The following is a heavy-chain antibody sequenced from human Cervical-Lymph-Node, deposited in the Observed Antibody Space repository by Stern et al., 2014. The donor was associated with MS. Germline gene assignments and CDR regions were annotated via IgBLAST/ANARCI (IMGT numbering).Heavy chain of an antibody. J-gene: IGHJ4*02. V-gene: IGHV4-31*03. CDR2: IYDIEST. D-gene: IGHD3-3*01. Sequence: MQLVESGPGLVKPSQTLSLTCTVSGDSISGRDYYWTWIRQHPGKGLEWVGYIYDIESTKYNPSLESRLSISVDTSENQFSLKLRSVTAADTAVYYCARETWIGSSLHYFDYWGQGTLVTVSS. CDR1: GDSISGRDYY. CDR3: ARETWIGSSLHYFDY.